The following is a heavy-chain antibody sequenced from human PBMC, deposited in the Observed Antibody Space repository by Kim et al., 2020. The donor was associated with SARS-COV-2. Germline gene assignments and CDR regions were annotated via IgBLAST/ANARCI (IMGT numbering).Heavy chain of an antibody. CDR1: GYTFSSSW. CDR2: IKQDGSEK. J-gene: IGHJ4*02. V-gene: IGHV3-7*01. D-gene: IGHD3-22*01. CDR3: TSGYDY. Sequence: GGSLRLSCAASGYTFSSSWMSWVRQAPGKGLEWVGNIKQDGSEKYYVDSVKGRFTISRDNAKNSLYLQMNSLRAEDTAVYYCTSGYDYWGQGTLVTVSS.